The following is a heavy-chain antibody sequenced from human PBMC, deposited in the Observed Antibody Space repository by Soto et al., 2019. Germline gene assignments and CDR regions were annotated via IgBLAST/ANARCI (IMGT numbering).Heavy chain of an antibody. V-gene: IGHV3-21*01. CDR2: ISSSSSYI. CDR1: GFTFSSYS. J-gene: IGHJ4*02. Sequence: NPGGSLRLSCAASGFTFSSYSMNWVRQAPGKGLEWVSSISSSSSYIYYADSVKGRFTISRDNAKNSLYLQMNSLRAEDTAVYYYASGLETKGYCSITSCYASGWGQGTLVTVSS. D-gene: IGHD2-2*01. CDR3: ASGLETKGYCSITSCYASG.